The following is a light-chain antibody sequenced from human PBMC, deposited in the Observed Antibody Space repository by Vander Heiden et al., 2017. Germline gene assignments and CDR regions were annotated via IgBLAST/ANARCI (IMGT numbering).Light chain of an antibody. CDR2: DAF. CDR1: QSIDTY. V-gene: IGKV3-11*01. CDR3: QQRNSWPT. J-gene: IGKJ1*01. Sequence: PGERATLSCRASQSIDTYLAWYQQRPGQPPRLLIYDAFNKAASVPARFSGSGSGTDFTLTITSLEPEDFAVYYCQQRNSWPTFGQGTKVEIK.